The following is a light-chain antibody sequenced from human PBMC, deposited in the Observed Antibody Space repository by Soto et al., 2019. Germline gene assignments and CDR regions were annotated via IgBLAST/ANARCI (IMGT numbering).Light chain of an antibody. CDR1: QRINGR. Sequence: IQMHQSPSTLSASIRDKITMNFRASQRINGRLAWYQQKPGKAPKLLIYDVSTLESGVPSRFSGSGSGTEFTLTISSLQPDDFAAYYCQQYQTYSTFGQGTKVDIK. CDR2: DVS. V-gene: IGKV1-5*01. J-gene: IGKJ1*01. CDR3: QQYQTYST.